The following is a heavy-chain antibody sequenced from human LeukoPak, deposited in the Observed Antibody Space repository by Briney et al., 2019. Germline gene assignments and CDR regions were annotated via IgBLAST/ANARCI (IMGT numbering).Heavy chain of an antibody. J-gene: IGHJ5*02. V-gene: IGHV3-30*02. CDR2: IRYDGSNK. CDR3: AKAVVVASNWFDP. Sequence: PGGSLRLSCAASGFTFSSYGMHWVRQAPGKGLEWVAFIRYDGSNKYYADSVKGRFTISRDNSENTLYLQMSSLRAEDTAVYYCAKAVVVASNWFDPWGQGTLVTVSS. D-gene: IGHD2-15*01. CDR1: GFTFSSYG.